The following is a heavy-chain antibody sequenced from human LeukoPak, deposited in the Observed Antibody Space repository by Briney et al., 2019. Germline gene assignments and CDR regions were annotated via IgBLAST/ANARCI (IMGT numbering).Heavy chain of an antibody. Sequence: PGGSMRLSCAASGFTFSQYWMSWVRQAPGKGLEWVANIKPDGSEKHYVDSVKGRFSISRDNTKNSLFLQISSLRGEDSAVYYCARDYYDSSGYYYEYYFDYWGQGTLVTVSS. V-gene: IGHV3-7*04. CDR2: IKPDGSEK. J-gene: IGHJ4*02. CDR1: GFTFSQYW. CDR3: ARDYYDSSGYYYEYYFDY. D-gene: IGHD3-22*01.